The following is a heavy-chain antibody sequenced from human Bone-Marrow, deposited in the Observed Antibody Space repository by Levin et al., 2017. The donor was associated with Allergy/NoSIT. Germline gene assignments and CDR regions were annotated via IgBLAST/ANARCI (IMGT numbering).Heavy chain of an antibody. V-gene: IGHV6-1*01. J-gene: IGHJ4*02. CDR3: ARVATYCAGGTCYSGRGAVDY. Sequence: SQTLSLTCAISGDSVSSNSAAWNWIRQSPSRGLEWLGRTYYRSKWYSDYAISVRGRITINPDTSKNQFSLQLNSVTPEDTAAYFCARVATYCAGGTCYSGRGAVDYWGQGTLVTVSS. D-gene: IGHD2-15*01. CDR1: GDSVSSNSAA. CDR2: TYYRSKWYS.